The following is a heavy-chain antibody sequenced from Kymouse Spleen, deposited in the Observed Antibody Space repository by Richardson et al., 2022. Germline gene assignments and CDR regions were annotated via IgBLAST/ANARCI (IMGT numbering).Heavy chain of an antibody. CDR2: IKQDGSEK. CDR1: GFTFSSYW. D-gene: IGHD1-26*01. J-gene: IGHJ6*02. CDR3: ARDKDSGSYYGYYYYYGMDV. Sequence: EVQLVESGGGLVQPGGSLRLSCAASGFTFSSYWMSWVRQAPGKGLEWVANIKQDGSEKYYVDSVKGRFTISRDNAKNSLYLQMNSLRAEDTAVYYCARDKDSGSYYGYYYYYGMDVWGQGTTVTVSS. V-gene: IGHV3-7*01.